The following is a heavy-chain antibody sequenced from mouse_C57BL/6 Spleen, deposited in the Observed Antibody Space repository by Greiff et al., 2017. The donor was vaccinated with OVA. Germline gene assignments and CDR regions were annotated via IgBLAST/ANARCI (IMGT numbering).Heavy chain of an antibody. CDR3: ARDGRRGDYFDY. CDR1: GFTFSSYA. V-gene: IGHV5-4*01. Sequence: DVHLVESGGGLVKPGGSLKLSCAASGFTFSSYAMSWVRQTPEKRLEWVATISDGGSYTYYPDNVKGRFTISRDNAKNNLYLQMSHLKSEDTAMYYCARDGRRGDYFDYWGQGTTLTVSS. CDR2: ISDGGSYT. J-gene: IGHJ2*01.